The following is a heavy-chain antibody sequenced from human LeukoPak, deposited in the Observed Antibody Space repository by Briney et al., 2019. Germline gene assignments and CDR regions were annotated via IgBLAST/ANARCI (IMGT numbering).Heavy chain of an antibody. J-gene: IGHJ4*02. CDR1: GFTFSDYY. Sequence: GGSLRLSCAASGFTFSDYYMSWIRQAPGKGLEWVSYISSSGSTIYYADSVKGRFTISRDNAKNSLYLQMNSLRAEDTAVYYCARALRIRYFDWLTVQYYFDYRGQGTLVTVSS. CDR3: ARALRIRYFDWLTVQYYFDY. D-gene: IGHD3-9*01. CDR2: ISSSGSTI. V-gene: IGHV3-11*01.